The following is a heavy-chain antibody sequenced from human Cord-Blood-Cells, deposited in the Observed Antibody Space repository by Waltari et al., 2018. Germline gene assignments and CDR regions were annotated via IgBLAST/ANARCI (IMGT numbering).Heavy chain of an antibody. CDR2: FDPEDGET. CDR3: ATLYGSGSYFRSYPIDY. D-gene: IGHD3-10*01. Sequence: QVQLVQSGAEVKKPGASVKVSCKVSGYTLTELSMHWVLQAPGKGLEWMGGFDPEDGETIYAQQFQGRVTMTDDTSTDTAYMELSSLRSEDTAVYYCATLYGSGSYFRSYPIDYWGQGTLVTVSS. J-gene: IGHJ4*02. V-gene: IGHV1-24*01. CDR1: GYTLTELS.